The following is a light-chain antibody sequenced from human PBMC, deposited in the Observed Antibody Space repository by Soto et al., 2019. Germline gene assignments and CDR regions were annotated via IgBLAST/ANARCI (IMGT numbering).Light chain of an antibody. CDR1: NIGSKS. CDR2: DDS. CDR3: QVWDRGSDHYV. J-gene: IGLJ1*01. V-gene: IGLV3-21*02. Sequence: ANTPWVTVAPGQAAGIACEGNNIGSKSVHWYQQKPGQAPVMVVYDDSDRPSGIPERFSGSNSGDTATLTISGVEPGDEVDYYCQVWDRGSDHYVFGSGTKV.